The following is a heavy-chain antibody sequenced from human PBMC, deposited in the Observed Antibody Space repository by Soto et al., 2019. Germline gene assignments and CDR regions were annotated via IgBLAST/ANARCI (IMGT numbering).Heavy chain of an antibody. CDR1: GFTFSSYG. V-gene: IGHV3-33*01. CDR3: ARRRKWSDAFDI. Sequence: QVQLVASGGGVVQPGRSLRLSCAAFGFTFSSYGLQWVRQAPGKGLEWVAVIWFDGRNTYFADSVKGRFTIYRDNAKNTLYMQMNSLRAEDTDVYYCARRRKWSDAFDIWGQGTMVTVSS. D-gene: IGHD1-26*01. CDR2: IWFDGRNT. J-gene: IGHJ3*02.